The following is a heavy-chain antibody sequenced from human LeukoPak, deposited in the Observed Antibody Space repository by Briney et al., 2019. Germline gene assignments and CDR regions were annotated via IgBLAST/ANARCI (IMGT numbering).Heavy chain of an antibody. Sequence: QPGGSLRLSCAASGFTFSSYSMNWVRQAPGKGLEWVSYISSRSSTIYYADSVKGRFTISRDNATNSLYLQMNSLRAEDTAIYYCARVFSGSDYWGQGTPVTVSS. D-gene: IGHD2-15*01. V-gene: IGHV3-48*04. J-gene: IGHJ4*02. CDR2: ISSRSSTI. CDR3: ARVFSGSDY. CDR1: GFTFSSYS.